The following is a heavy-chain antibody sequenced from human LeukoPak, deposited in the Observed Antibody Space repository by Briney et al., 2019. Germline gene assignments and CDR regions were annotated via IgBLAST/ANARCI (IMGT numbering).Heavy chain of an antibody. CDR1: GFTFSDYY. Sequence: GGSLRLSCAASGFTFSDYYMSWIRQAPGKGLEWVPYTSSSGSTIYYADSVKGRFTISRDNAKNSLYLQMNSLRAEDTAVYYCARDRNYYDSSGYHRVDYWGQGTLVTVSS. J-gene: IGHJ4*02. CDR3: ARDRNYYDSSGYHRVDY. CDR2: TSSSGSTI. D-gene: IGHD3-22*01. V-gene: IGHV3-11*04.